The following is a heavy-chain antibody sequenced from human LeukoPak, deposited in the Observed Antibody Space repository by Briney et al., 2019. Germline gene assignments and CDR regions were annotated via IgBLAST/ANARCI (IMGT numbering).Heavy chain of an antibody. CDR2: IRHDGSIK. V-gene: IGHV3-30*02. CDR3: ASDGDYYYYGMDV. J-gene: IGHJ6*02. CDR1: GFIFSTYG. D-gene: IGHD4-17*01. Sequence: GGSLRLSCAASGFIFSTYGMYWVRQAPGKGLEWVAFIRHDGSIKNYADSVKGRSTISRDNSKNTLYLQMNSLRAEDTAVYYCASDGDYYYYGMDVWGQGTTVTVSS.